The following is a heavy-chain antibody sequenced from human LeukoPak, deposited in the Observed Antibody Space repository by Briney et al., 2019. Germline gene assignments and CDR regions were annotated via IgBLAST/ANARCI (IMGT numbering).Heavy chain of an antibody. D-gene: IGHD3-3*01. J-gene: IGHJ4*02. CDR2: IYYSGST. CDR1: GGSISSYY. CDR3: AGYYDFWSGQVDY. V-gene: IGHV4-59*08. Sequence: SETLSLTCTVSGGSISSYYWSWIRQPPGKGLEWIGYIYYSGSTNYNSSLKSRVTISVDTSKNQFSLKLSSVTAADTAVYYCAGYYDFWSGQVDYWGQGTLVTVSS.